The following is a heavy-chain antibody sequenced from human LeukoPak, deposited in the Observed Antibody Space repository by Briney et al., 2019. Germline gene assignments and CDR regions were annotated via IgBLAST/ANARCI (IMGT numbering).Heavy chain of an antibody. CDR1: GFTFSSYS. D-gene: IGHD4-11*01. CDR3: TRVEETATTAAIIRKYSYYYYYMDV. V-gene: IGHV3-21*01. J-gene: IGHJ6*03. CDR2: ISSSSSYI. Sequence: GGSLRLSCAASGFTFSSYSMNWVRQAPGKGLEWVSSISSSSSYIYYADSVKGRFTISRDNAKNSLYLQMSSPRAEDTAVYYCTRVEETATTAAIIRKYSYYYYYMDVWGKGNTVTVSS.